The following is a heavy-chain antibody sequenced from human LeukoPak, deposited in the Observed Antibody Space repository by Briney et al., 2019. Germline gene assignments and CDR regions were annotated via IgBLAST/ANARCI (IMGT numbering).Heavy chain of an antibody. D-gene: IGHD6-13*01. CDR2: ISYHGSKK. Sequence: GGSLRLSCAASGFTFSSYGMHWVRQAPGKGLEWVAVISYHGSKKYYADSVEGRITISRDNSKNTLYLQIDSLKVEDTAVYYCAKDADSSTWYLRYFDYWGQGTLVTVSS. CDR1: GFTFSSYG. V-gene: IGHV3-30*18. CDR3: AKDADSSTWYLRYFDY. J-gene: IGHJ4*02.